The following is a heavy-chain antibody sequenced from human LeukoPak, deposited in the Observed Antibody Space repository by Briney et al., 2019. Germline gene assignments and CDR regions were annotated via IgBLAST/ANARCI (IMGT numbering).Heavy chain of an antibody. D-gene: IGHD5-24*01. V-gene: IGHV3-7*03. CDR2: INHNGNVN. CDR1: GFTFSSYW. J-gene: IGHJ4*02. CDR3: ATGRDGYNY. Sequence: GGSLRLSCAASGFTFSSYWMNWARQAPGKGLEWVASINHNGNVNYYVDSVKGRFTISRDSAKNSLYLQMNSLRAEDTAVYYCATGRDGYNYWGQGTLVTVSS.